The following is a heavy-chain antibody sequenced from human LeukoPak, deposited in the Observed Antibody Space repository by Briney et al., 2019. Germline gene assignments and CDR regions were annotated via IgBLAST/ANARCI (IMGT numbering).Heavy chain of an antibody. D-gene: IGHD3-3*01. Sequence: ASVTVSCKASGYTFTGYYMHWVRQAPGQGLEWMGWINPNSGGTNYAQKFQGRVTMTGDTSISTAYMELSRLRSDDTALYYCARESRFDAFDIWGQGTMVTVSS. V-gene: IGHV1-2*02. CDR2: INPNSGGT. J-gene: IGHJ3*02. CDR1: GYTFTGYY. CDR3: ARESRFDAFDI.